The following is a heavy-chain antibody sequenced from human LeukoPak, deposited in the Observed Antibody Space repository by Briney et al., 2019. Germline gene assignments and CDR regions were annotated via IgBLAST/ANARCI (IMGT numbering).Heavy chain of an antibody. Sequence: SETLSLTCSVSGDSISTYYWNWSRQHPGKGLEWFGYIHYSGNTNYNPSLKNRVALSVDTSRNQFSLKLSSVTAADTAVYYCARDQDADSGIWFDPWGQGTLVTVSS. CDR1: GDSISTYY. CDR3: ARDQDADSGIWFDP. J-gene: IGHJ5*02. V-gene: IGHV4-59*01. D-gene: IGHD4-17*01. CDR2: IHYSGNT.